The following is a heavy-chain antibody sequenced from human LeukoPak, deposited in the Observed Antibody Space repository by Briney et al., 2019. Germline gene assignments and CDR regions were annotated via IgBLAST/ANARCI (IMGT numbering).Heavy chain of an antibody. CDR1: VGSFSGYF. V-gene: IGHV4-34*01. CDR2: INHSGST. CDR3: ARRIGYSSAWPHWYFDL. J-gene: IGHJ2*01. Sequence: PSETLSLSCAVYVGSFSGYFWSWVRQPQGKGLEWIGEINHSGSTNYNPSLKSRVTISLDASKSQFSLKLSSVTAADTAVYYCARRIGYSSAWPHWYFDLWGRGTLVTVSS. D-gene: IGHD6-19*01.